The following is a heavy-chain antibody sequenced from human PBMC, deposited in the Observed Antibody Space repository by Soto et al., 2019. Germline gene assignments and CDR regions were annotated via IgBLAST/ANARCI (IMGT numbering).Heavy chain of an antibody. Sequence: QVQLVQSGAEVKKPGSSVKVSCKASGGTFSSYTISWVRQAPGQGLEWMGRIIPILGIANYAQKYQGRVTISAEKSTSTAYMELSSLMSEDTAVYYCASDATRYFDLWGRGTLVTVSS. D-gene: IGHD1-1*01. J-gene: IGHJ2*01. V-gene: IGHV1-69*02. CDR3: ASDATRYFDL. CDR1: GGTFSSYT. CDR2: IIPILGIA.